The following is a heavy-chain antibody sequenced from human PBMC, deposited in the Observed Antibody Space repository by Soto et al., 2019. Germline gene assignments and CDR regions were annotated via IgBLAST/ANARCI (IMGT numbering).Heavy chain of an antibody. J-gene: IGHJ4*02. CDR3: ALKVVTYCDK. CDR2: INPAGGTT. CDR1: GYSFTSTY. V-gene: IGHV1-46*01. D-gene: IGHD2-21*02. Sequence: QVQLVQSGAEVKKPGASVRISCRASGYSFTSTYVHWVRQAPGQGPEWMGIINPAGGTTYYAQKFQGRLTITSDTSTDTGVRDLNDLPSEDTAGYFWALKVVTYCDKWGQGTLLTVSS.